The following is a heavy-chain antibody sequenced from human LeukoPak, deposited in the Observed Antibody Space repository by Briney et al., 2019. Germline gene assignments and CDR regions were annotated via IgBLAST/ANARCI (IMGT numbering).Heavy chain of an antibody. CDR2: IITILGIA. CDR3: AHYMVRGVIGVWFDP. D-gene: IGHD3-10*01. Sequence: SVTVSCKASGGTFSSYAISWVRQAPGQGLEWMGRIITILGIANYAQKFQGRVTITADKSTSTAYMELSSLRSGDTAVYYCAHYMVRGVIGVWFDPWGQGTLVIVSS. V-gene: IGHV1-69*04. J-gene: IGHJ5*02. CDR1: GGTFSSYA.